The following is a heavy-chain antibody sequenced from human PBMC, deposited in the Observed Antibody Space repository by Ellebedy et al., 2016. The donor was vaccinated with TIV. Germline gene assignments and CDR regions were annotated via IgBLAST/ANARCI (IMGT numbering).Heavy chain of an antibody. D-gene: IGHD3-9*01. J-gene: IGHJ4*02. CDR2: IKVDNGNA. Sequence: AASVTVSCKTSGDTFNGYDVHWVRQAPGQGLEWMGWIKVDNGNAKYPQKFQGRVTITRDTSATTVDMELSSLRSEDTAVYFCARDPPGGRYHFDYWGQGTLVTVSS. V-gene: IGHV1-3*01. CDR1: GDTFNGYD. CDR3: ARDPPGGRYHFDY.